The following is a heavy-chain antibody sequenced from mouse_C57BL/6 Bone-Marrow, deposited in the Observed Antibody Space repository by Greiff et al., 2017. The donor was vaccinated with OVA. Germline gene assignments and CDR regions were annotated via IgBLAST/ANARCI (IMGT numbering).Heavy chain of an antibody. D-gene: IGHD2-2*01. CDR1: GYTFTDYY. V-gene: IGHV1-26*01. CDR2: INPNNGGT. Sequence: EVQLQQSGPELVKPGASVKISCKASGYTFTDYYMNWVKQSHGKSLEWIGDINPNNGGTSYNQKFKGKATLTVDKSSSTAYMELRSLTSEDSAVYYCARWGMVTTGAAMDYWGQGTSVTVSS. J-gene: IGHJ4*01. CDR3: ARWGMVTTGAAMDY.